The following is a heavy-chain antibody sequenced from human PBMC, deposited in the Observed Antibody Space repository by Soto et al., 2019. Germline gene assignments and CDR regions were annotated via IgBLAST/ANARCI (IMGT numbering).Heavy chain of an antibody. CDR1: GYTFTSYE. J-gene: IGHJ4*02. V-gene: IGHV1-8*01. D-gene: IGHD3-10*01. CDR3: ARGELLWFGELLR. Sequence: QVQLVQSGAEVKKPGASVKVSCKASGYTFTSYEINWVRQATGQGLEWMGWMNPNSGDTGYAQKFQGRVTMTRNTSISTAYMELSSLRSDDTAAYYCARGELLWFGELLRWGQGTLVTVSS. CDR2: MNPNSGDT.